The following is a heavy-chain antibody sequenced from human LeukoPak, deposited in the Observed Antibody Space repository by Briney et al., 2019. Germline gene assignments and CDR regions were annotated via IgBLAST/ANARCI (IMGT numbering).Heavy chain of an antibody. V-gene: IGHV3-23*01. CDR2: ISGSDGRT. CDR1: GFTFNNFA. D-gene: IGHD2-21*01. Sequence: GGSLRLSCAASGFTFNNFAMSWVRQTPEKGLEWVSAISGSDGRTFYADSVKGRLTISRDNSKNTLSLQMNSLRADDTAMYYCAKESPYSSNRLYYFDYWGRGTLVTVSS. J-gene: IGHJ4*02. CDR3: AKESPYSSNRLYYFDY.